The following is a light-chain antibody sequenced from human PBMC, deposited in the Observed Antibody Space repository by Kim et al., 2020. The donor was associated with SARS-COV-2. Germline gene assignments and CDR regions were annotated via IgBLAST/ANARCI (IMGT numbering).Light chain of an antibody. CDR1: QTISNS. V-gene: IGKV1-39*01. J-gene: IGKJ2*01. Sequence: DIQLTQSPSSLSASVGDRVTITGRASQTISNSLNWYQQKPGKAPKLLIYTASSLQSGVPSRFSGSGSGTDFTLTISTLQPEDFATYYCQHSYDTPPYTFGQGTKLEI. CDR2: TAS. CDR3: QHSYDTPPYT.